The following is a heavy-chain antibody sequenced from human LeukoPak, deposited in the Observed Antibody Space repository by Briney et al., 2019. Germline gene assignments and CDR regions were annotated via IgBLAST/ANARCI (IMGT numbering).Heavy chain of an antibody. CDR1: GYTFTSYA. CDR3: ARGRRYFDWLLPW. Sequence: GASVKVSCKASGYTFTSYAMHWVRQAPGQRLEWMGWINAGNGNTKYSQKFQGRVTITRDTSASTAYMELSSLRSEDTAVYYCARGRRYFDWLLPWWGQGTLVTVSS. V-gene: IGHV1-3*01. D-gene: IGHD3-9*01. J-gene: IGHJ4*02. CDR2: INAGNGNT.